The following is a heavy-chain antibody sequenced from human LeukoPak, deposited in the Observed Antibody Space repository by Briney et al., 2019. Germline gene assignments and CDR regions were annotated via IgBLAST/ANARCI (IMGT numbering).Heavy chain of an antibody. J-gene: IGHJ5*02. D-gene: IGHD5-12*01. V-gene: IGHV2-5*02. CDR3: AHRGRGYSGYDYEGDWFDP. Sequence: SGPTLVKPTQTLTLTCTFSGFSLSTSGVGVGWIRQPPGKALEWLALIYWDDDKRYSPSLKSRLTITKDTSKNQVVLTMTNMDPVDTATYYCAHRGRGYSGYDYEGDWFDPWGQGTLVTVSP. CDR2: IYWDDDK. CDR1: GFSLSTSGVG.